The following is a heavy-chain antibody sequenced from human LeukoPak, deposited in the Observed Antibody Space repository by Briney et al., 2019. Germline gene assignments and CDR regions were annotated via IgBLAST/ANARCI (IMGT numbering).Heavy chain of an antibody. V-gene: IGHV1-2*02. D-gene: IGHD1-26*01. Sequence: ASVKVSCKASGYTFTAYYMHWVRQAPGQGLEWTGWINPISGGTNYAQKFQGRVTMTRDTSITTAYMELSRLRSDDTAVYYCARSLVGATTDFDYWGQGTLVTVSS. CDR2: INPISGGT. CDR1: GYTFTAYY. J-gene: IGHJ4*02. CDR3: ARSLVGATTDFDY.